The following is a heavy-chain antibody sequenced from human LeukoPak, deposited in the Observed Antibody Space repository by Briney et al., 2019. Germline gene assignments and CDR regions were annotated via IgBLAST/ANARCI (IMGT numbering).Heavy chain of an antibody. CDR1: GFTVDSNY. V-gene: IGHV3-66*03. D-gene: IGHD3-22*01. CDR3: AREGVYDSSGFDC. CDR2: TYSSGNT. Sequence: PGGSLRLSCAASGFTVDSNYMSWVRQAPGKGLEWVSVTYSSGNTYYGDSVKGRFTISRDRSKNTLYLQMNSLNSEDTAVYYCAREGVYDSSGFDCWGQGTLVTVSS. J-gene: IGHJ4*02.